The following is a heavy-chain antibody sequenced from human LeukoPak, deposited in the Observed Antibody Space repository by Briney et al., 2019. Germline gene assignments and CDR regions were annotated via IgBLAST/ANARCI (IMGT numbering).Heavy chain of an antibody. CDR1: GFTFSSYD. CDR2: IWYDGSDK. Sequence: GGSLRLSCAASGFTFSSYDMHWVRQAPGKGLEWVAVIWYDGSDKYYADSVKGRFTISRDNSKNTLYLQMNSLRAEDTAVYYCAKDPTVTTFTDGYFQHWGQGTLVTVSS. CDR3: AKDPTVTTFTDGYFQH. J-gene: IGHJ1*01. V-gene: IGHV3-33*06. D-gene: IGHD4-17*01.